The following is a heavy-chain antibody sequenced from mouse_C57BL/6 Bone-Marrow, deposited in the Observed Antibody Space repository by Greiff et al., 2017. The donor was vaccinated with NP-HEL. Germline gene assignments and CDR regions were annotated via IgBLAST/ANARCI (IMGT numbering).Heavy chain of an antibody. CDR3: ARLYYYGSRMVDY. D-gene: IGHD1-1*01. CDR2: ISSGGSYT. Sequence: EVKLMESGGDLVKPGGSLKLSCAASGFTFSSYGMSWVRQTPDKRLEWVATISSGGSYTYYPDSVKGRFTISRDNAKNTLYLQMSSLKSEDTAMYYCARLYYYGSRMVDYWGQGTSVTVSS. J-gene: IGHJ4*01. CDR1: GFTFSSYG. V-gene: IGHV5-6*01.